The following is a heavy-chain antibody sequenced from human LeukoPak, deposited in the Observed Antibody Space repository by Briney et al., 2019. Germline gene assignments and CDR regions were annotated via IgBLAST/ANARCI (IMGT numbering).Heavy chain of an antibody. V-gene: IGHV1-8*01. J-gene: IGHJ4*02. D-gene: IGHD2-15*01. CDR3: ARSVAPYCSGGSCYSRYYFDY. Sequence: ASVKVSCKASGYTFTSYDINWVRQATGQGLEWMGWMNPNSGNTGYAQKFQGRVTMTRNTSISTAYMELSSLRSEDTAVYYCARSVAPYCSGGSCYSRYYFDYWGQGTLVTVSS. CDR2: MNPNSGNT. CDR1: GYTFTSYD.